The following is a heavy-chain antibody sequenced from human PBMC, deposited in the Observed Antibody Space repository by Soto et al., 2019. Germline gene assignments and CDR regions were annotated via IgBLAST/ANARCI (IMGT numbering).Heavy chain of an antibody. CDR2: IFSNDEK. CDR3: ARLYYYDSSGYYLFDY. D-gene: IGHD3-22*01. Sequence: QVTLKESGPVLVKPTETLTLTCTVSGFSLSNARMGVSWIRQPPGKALEWLAHIFSNDEKSYSTSLKSRLTISKDTSKSQVVLTMTNMDPVDTATYYCARLYYYDSSGYYLFDYWGQGTLVTVSS. V-gene: IGHV2-26*01. J-gene: IGHJ4*02. CDR1: GFSLSNARMG.